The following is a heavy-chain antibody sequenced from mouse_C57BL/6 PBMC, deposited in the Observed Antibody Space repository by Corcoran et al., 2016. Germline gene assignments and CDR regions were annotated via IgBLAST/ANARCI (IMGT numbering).Heavy chain of an antibody. J-gene: IGHJ4*01. CDR3: ARRADYKDAIAY. CDR2: IYWDDDK. V-gene: IGHV8-12*01. CDR1: GFSLSTSGMG. Sequence: QVTLKESGPGILQSSQTLSLTCCFAGFSLSTSGMGVSWIRQTSGKGLEWLAHIYWDDDKRYNTSLKSRLTSSKDTSRNQVFLKITSVDTADTATSYCARRADYKDAIAYWGQGTSVTFSS. D-gene: IGHD2-12*01.